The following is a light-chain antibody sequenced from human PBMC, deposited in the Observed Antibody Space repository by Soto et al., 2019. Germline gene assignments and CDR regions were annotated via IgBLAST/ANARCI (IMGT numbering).Light chain of an antibody. CDR3: QQYGS. V-gene: IGKV3-20*01. CDR1: PSVSGSN. J-gene: IGKJ1*01. Sequence: EIVLTHSPGTLSLCPWERATLSCRASPSVSGSNLARYQQKPGQAPRLVIYGASSRATGIPDRFSGSGSGTDFTLTISRLEPEDFPVYYRQQYGSFGQGTKVDNK. CDR2: GAS.